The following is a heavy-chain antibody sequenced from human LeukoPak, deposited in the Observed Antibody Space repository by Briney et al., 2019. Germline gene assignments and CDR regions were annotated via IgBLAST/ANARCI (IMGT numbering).Heavy chain of an antibody. CDR2: IYYTGST. V-gene: IGHV4-39*07. D-gene: IGHD6-13*01. Sequence: SETLSLTCTVSGGSISSRSDYWGWIRQPPGKGLEWIGSIYYTGSTHYNPSLKSRVTISVDTSKNQFSLKLSSVTAADTAVYYCASKPRGVAAAGTMGPYFDYWGQGTLVTVSS. CDR1: GGSISSRSDY. J-gene: IGHJ4*02. CDR3: ASKPRGVAAAGTMGPYFDY.